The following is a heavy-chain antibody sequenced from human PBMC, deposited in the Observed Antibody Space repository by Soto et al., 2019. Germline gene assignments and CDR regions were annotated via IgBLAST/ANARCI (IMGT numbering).Heavy chain of an antibody. D-gene: IGHD6-13*01. Sequence: PGGSLRLSCAASGFTLSSYAMSWVRQAPGKGLEWVSAISGSGGSTYYADSVKGRFTISRDNSKNTLYLQMNSLRAEDTAVYYCAKDPGQIAAAVYNWFDPWGQGTLVTVSS. J-gene: IGHJ5*02. CDR3: AKDPGQIAAAVYNWFDP. CDR2: ISGSGGST. V-gene: IGHV3-23*01. CDR1: GFTLSSYA.